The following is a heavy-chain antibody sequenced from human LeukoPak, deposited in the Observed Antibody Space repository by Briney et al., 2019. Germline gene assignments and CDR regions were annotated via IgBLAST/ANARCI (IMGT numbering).Heavy chain of an antibody. D-gene: IGHD3-22*01. CDR1: GFTFSSYW. J-gene: IGHJ4*02. V-gene: IGHV3-21*01. CDR2: ISSSSSYI. CDR3: ARGSTYYYDSSGYYEFDY. Sequence: PGGSLRLSCAASGFTFSSYWMSWVRQAPGKGLEWVSSISSSSSYIYYADSVKGRFTISRDNAKNSLYLQMNSLRAEDTAVYYCARGSTYYYDSSGYYEFDYWGQGTLVTVSS.